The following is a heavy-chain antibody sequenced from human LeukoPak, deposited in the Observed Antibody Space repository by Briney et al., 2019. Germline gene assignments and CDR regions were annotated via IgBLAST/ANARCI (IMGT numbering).Heavy chain of an antibody. V-gene: IGHV3-48*04. Sequence: GVLRLSCAASGFTFSSYSMNWVRQAPGKGLEWVSYISSSSSTIYYADSVKGRFTISRDNAKNSLYLQMNSLRAEDTAVYYCARVADKDDYGDSGPWGQGTLVTVSS. CDR1: GFTFSSYS. CDR3: ARVADKDDYGDSGP. J-gene: IGHJ5*02. D-gene: IGHD4-17*01. CDR2: ISSSSSTI.